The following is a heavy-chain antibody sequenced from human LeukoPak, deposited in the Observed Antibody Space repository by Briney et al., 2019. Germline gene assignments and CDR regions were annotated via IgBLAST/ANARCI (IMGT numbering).Heavy chain of an antibody. Sequence: ASVKVSCKASGYTFTSYGISWVRQAPGQGLEWKGWISAYNGNTNYAQKLQGRVTMTTDTSTSTAYMELRSLRSDDTAVYYCARGGKRWLQSGDWFDPWGQGTLVTVSS. CDR1: GYTFTSYG. CDR3: ARGGKRWLQSGDWFDP. CDR2: ISAYNGNT. V-gene: IGHV1-18*01. J-gene: IGHJ5*02. D-gene: IGHD5-24*01.